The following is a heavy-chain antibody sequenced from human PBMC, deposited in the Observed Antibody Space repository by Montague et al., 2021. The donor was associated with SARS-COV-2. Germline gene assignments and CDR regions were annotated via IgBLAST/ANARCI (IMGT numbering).Heavy chain of an antibody. Sequence: SLRLSLPASGFTLSSYAMNWVRQAPGKGLEWVSSISGSDDTTYYADSVKGRFTISRDSSKNTLYLQMNSLRVEETAVYYCAKGFTSWPRGLFDYWGQGSLVTVSS. J-gene: IGHJ4*02. CDR3: AKGFTSWPRGLFDY. CDR2: ISGSDDTT. CDR1: GFTLSSYA. V-gene: IGHV3-23*01. D-gene: IGHD2-2*01.